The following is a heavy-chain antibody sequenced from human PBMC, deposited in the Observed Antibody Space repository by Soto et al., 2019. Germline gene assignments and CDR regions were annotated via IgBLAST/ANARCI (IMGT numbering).Heavy chain of an antibody. J-gene: IGHJ4*02. Sequence: PGGSLRLSCAASGFTFSSYSMNWVRQAPGKGLEWVSSISSSSSYIYYADSVKGRFTISRDNAKNSLYLQMNSLRAEDTAVYYCARLPSPGGWGFGYFDYWGQGTLVTVSS. D-gene: IGHD3-10*01. CDR1: GFTFSSYS. CDR3: ARLPSPGGWGFGYFDY. V-gene: IGHV3-21*01. CDR2: ISSSSSYI.